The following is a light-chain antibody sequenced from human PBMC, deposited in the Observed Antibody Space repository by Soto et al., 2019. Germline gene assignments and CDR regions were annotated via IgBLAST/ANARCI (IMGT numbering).Light chain of an antibody. CDR1: SSDVGAYNY. CDR2: EVS. J-gene: IGLJ2*01. CDR3: SSYTSSTTHVA. V-gene: IGLV2-14*01. Sequence: QSALTQPASVSGSPGQSIPISCTGTSSDVGAYNYVSWYQHHPGKAPKLLIYEVSDRPSGVSDRFSGSKSGNTASLTISGLQPEDEADYYCSSYTSSTTHVAFGGGTKLTVL.